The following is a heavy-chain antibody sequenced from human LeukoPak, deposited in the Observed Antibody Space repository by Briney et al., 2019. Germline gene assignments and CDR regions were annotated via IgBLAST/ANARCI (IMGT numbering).Heavy chain of an antibody. Sequence: ASVKVSCKASGYTFTSYAMHWVRQAPGQGLEWMGIINPSGGSTSYAQKFQGRVTMTRDTSTSTVYMELSSLRSEDTAVYYCARGMGYSYGDPSNWFDPWGQGTLVTVSS. CDR1: GYTFTSYA. V-gene: IGHV1-46*01. CDR3: ARGMGYSYGDPSNWFDP. CDR2: INPSGGST. D-gene: IGHD5-18*01. J-gene: IGHJ5*02.